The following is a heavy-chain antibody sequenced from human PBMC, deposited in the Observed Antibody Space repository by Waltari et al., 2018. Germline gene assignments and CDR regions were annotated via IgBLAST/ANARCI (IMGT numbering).Heavy chain of an antibody. CDR1: GFSLTTTGVG. CDR3: ALRSAAAVSLFDY. V-gene: IGHV2-5*02. CDR2: IYGDDDK. J-gene: IGHJ4*02. Sequence: QITLRESGPTLVKPTQTLTLTCTFSGFSLTTTGVGVAWIRQPPGKALEWLAVIYGDDDKRYSPSLRTRLTIPKETSKNQVVLTMTRMDPVDTATYFCALRSAAAVSLFDYWGQGSLVTVSS. D-gene: IGHD6-13*01.